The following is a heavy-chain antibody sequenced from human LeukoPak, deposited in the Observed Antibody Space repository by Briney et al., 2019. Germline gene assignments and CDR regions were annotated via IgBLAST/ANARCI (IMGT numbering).Heavy chain of an antibody. D-gene: IGHD3-10*01. CDR1: GFTFSDYH. V-gene: IGHV3-15*01. CDR3: TTDQYYYGSGSYYAYNFDY. Sequence: GGSLRLSCAASGFTFSDYHMSWIRQAPGKGLEWVGRIKSKTDGGTTDYAAPVKGRFTISRDDSKNTLYLQMNSLKTEDTAVYYCTTDQYYYGSGSYYAYNFDYWGQGTLVTVSS. J-gene: IGHJ4*02. CDR2: IKSKTDGGTT.